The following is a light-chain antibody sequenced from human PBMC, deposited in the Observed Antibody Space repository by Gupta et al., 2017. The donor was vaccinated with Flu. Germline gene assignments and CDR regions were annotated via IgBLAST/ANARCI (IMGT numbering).Light chain of an antibody. CDR2: GNS. CDR1: SSNIGARYD. J-gene: IGLJ1*01. Sequence: QSVLTQPPSVSGAPGQSVTISCTGSSSNIGARYDVHWYQLLPGTAPKLLIYGNSNRPSGVPDRFSGSKSGTSASLAITGLQAEDEADYFCQSYDRSLSGYVFGSGTKVTVL. CDR3: QSYDRSLSGYV. V-gene: IGLV1-40*01.